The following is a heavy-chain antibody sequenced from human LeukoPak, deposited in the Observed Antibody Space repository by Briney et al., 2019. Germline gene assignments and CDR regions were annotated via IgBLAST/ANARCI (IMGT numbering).Heavy chain of an antibody. CDR3: AFDTAPDI. D-gene: IGHD5-18*01. Sequence: ASVKVSCKASGYTFTGYYMHWVRQAPGQGLEWMGWISAYNGNTNYAQKLQGRGTMTTDTSTSTAYMELRSLRSDDTAVYYCAFDTAPDIWGQGTMVTVSS. J-gene: IGHJ3*02. CDR2: ISAYNGNT. V-gene: IGHV1-18*04. CDR1: GYTFTGYY.